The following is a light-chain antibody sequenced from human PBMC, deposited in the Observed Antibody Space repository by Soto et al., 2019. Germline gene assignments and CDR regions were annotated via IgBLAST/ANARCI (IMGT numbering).Light chain of an antibody. CDR1: QSVSSN. CDR3: QQYNNWPRT. CDR2: GAS. V-gene: IGKV3-15*01. J-gene: IGKJ1*01. Sequence: EMFMTQSPATPSMSPGEIATLSCRASQSVSSNLAWYQQKPGQAPRLLIYGASTRATGIPARFSGSGSGTEFTLTISSLQSEDFAVYYCQQYNNWPRTFGQGTKVDIK.